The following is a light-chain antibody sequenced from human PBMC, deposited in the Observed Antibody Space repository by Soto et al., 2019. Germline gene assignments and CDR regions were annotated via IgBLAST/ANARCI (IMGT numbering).Light chain of an antibody. CDR2: AAS. J-gene: IGKJ5*01. V-gene: IGKV1-39*01. CDR1: QSISTY. CDR3: QQSYRTPIT. Sequence: DIQLTQSPSPLSASVGDRVAITCLASQSISTYLNWYQQKPGKAPKVLIYAASNLQSGVPPRFSGSGSGTDFTLTISSLQPEDVATYCCQQSYRTPITFGQGTRLEMK.